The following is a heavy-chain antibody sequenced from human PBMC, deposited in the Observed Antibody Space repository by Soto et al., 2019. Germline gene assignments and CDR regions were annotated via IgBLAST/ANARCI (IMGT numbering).Heavy chain of an antibody. CDR1: GFTFGSNS. CDR2: ISRSSSYI. J-gene: IGHJ3*02. Sequence: GGSLRLSWAASGFTFGSNSMNWGRQAPGKGREWGSSISRSSSYIYYVDSVKGRFNISRENAKNSLYLQMNSLRDADTSVYFCARDDSNFRSGYPTGMNAFDTWGKGTMVTVSS. V-gene: IGHV3-21*01. CDR3: ARDDSNFRSGYPTGMNAFDT. D-gene: IGHD3-3*01.